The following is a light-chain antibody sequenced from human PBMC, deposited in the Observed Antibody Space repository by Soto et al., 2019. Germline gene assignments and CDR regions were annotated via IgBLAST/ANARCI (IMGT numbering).Light chain of an antibody. CDR3: QQYGSSLYT. CDR2: GAS. V-gene: IGKV3-20*01. CDR1: QSVSSSY. J-gene: IGKJ2*01. Sequence: EIVLTQSPGTLSLSPGERATLSCRASQSVSSSYLAWYQQKPGQAPRLLIYGASSRATVIPDRFSGSGSGTDFTLTISRLEPEDFAVYYCQQYGSSLYTFGQWTTLEIK.